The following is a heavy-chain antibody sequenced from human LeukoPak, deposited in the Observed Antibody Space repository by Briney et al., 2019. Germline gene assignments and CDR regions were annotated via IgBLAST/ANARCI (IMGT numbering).Heavy chain of an antibody. V-gene: IGHV3-48*02. J-gene: IGHJ4*02. D-gene: IGHD1-26*01. CDR2: ISSTSSTI. Sequence: GGSLRLSCAASGFTFNTYNMNWVRQAPGKGLEWVSYISSTSSTIFYADSVKGRLTISRDNAKNSLYLQMNSLTDEDTAVYYCARDSELPYFDYWGQGTLVTVSS. CDR3: ARDSELPYFDY. CDR1: GFTFNTYN.